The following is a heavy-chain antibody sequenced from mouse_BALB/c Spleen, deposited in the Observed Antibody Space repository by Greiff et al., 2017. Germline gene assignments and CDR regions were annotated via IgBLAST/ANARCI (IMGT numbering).Heavy chain of an antibody. CDR3: ARYYGNYAWFAY. CDR2: INPSTGYT. V-gene: IGHV1-7*01. J-gene: IGHJ3*01. Sequence: VKLVESGAELAKPGASVKMSCKASGYTFTSYWMHWVKQRPGQGLEWIGYINPSTGYTEYNQKFKDKATLTADKSSSTAYMQLSSLTSEDSAVYYCARYYGNYAWFAYWGQGTLVTVSA. D-gene: IGHD2-1*01. CDR1: GYTFTSYW.